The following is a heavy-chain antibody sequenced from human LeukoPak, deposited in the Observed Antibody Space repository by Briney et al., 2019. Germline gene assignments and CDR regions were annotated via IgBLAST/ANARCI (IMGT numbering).Heavy chain of an antibody. D-gene: IGHD6-19*01. CDR2: ICYSGST. J-gene: IGHJ4*02. CDR1: GGSISSRSYY. Sequence: SETLSLTCTVSGGSISSRSYYWGWIRQPPGKGLEWIGSICYSGSTYYNPSLKSRVTISVDTSKNQFSLKLSSVTAADTAVYYCARPMDSGWYQPFDYWGQGTLVTVSS. CDR3: ARPMDSGWYQPFDY. V-gene: IGHV4-39*07.